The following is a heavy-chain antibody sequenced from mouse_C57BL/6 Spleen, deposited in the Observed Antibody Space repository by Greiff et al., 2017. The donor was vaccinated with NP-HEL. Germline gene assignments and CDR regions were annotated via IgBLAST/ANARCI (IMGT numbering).Heavy chain of an antibody. CDR2: IDPSDSYT. J-gene: IGHJ3*01. CDR1: GYTFTSYW. CDR3: AREENYSNYTFAY. Sequence: VQLQQPGAELVMPGASVKLSCKASGYTFTSYWMHWVKQRPGQGLEWIGEIDPSDSYTNYNQKFKGKSTLTVDKSSSTAYMQLSSLTSEDSAVYYCAREENYSNYTFAYWGQGTLVTVSA. V-gene: IGHV1-69*01. D-gene: IGHD2-5*01.